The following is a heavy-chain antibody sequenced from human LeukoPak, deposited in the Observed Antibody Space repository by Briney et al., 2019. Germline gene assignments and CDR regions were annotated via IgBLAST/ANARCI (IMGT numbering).Heavy chain of an antibody. Sequence: KTSETLSLTCTVSGGSISSSSYYWGWIRQPPGKGLEWIGSIYYSGSTYYNPSLKSRVTISVDTSKNQFSLKLSSVTAADTAVYYCARETSFIDMIVVAIHAFDIWGRGIVVTVSS. V-gene: IGHV4-39*02. CDR2: IYYSGST. D-gene: IGHD3-22*01. CDR3: ARETSFIDMIVVAIHAFDI. J-gene: IGHJ3*02. CDR1: GGSISSSSYY.